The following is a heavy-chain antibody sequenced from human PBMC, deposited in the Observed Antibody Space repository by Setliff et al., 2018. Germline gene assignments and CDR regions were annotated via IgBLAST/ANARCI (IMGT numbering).Heavy chain of an antibody. Sequence: LSLTCAAYGGTFSDYHWTWIRQSPAKGLEWIGEITHTGTTGSTKYNPSLKSRVTMSIDTSKNQFSLMVTSVTAADTAVYYCARASSGWYSAYYYYMDVWGKGTTVTVSS. D-gene: IGHD6-19*01. J-gene: IGHJ6*03. CDR1: GGTFSDYH. CDR3: ARASSGWYSAYYYYMDV. V-gene: IGHV4-34*01. CDR2: ITHTGTTGST.